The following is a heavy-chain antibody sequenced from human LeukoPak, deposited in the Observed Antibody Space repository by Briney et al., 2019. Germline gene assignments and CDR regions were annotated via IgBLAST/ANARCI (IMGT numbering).Heavy chain of an antibody. J-gene: IGHJ4*02. D-gene: IGHD5-18*01. CDR1: GYRFTSYW. CDR3: ARVDTAMVFDY. V-gene: IGHV5-10-1*01. CDR2: IDPSDSYT. Sequence: GGSLKISCKGSGYRFTSYWISWVRQMPGKGLGWMGRIDPSDSYTNYSPSFQGHVTISADKSISTAYLQWSSLKASDTAMYYCARVDTAMVFDYWGQGTLVTVSS.